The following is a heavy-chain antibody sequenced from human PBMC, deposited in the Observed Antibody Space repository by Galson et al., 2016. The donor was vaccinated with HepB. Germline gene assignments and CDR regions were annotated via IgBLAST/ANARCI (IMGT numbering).Heavy chain of an antibody. CDR2: TYYRSKWSD. D-gene: IGHD3-9*01. Sequence: CAISGDSVSSKRAAWNWIRQSPSRGLEWLGRTYYRSKWSDEYAVAMKGRITINPDTSKNQFSLHLNFVTPEDTAVYYCAREVRYSPSGGMDVWGQGTTVTVSS. CDR1: GDSVSSKRAA. J-gene: IGHJ6*02. V-gene: IGHV6-1*01. CDR3: AREVRYSPSGGMDV.